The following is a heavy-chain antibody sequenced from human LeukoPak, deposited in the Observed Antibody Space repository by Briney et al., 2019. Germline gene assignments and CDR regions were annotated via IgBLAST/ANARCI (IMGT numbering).Heavy chain of an antibody. CDR1: GYTFTSYY. V-gene: IGHV1-46*01. Sequence: ASVKVSCKASGYTFTSYYMHWVRQAPGQGLEWMGIINPSGGSTSYAQKFQGRVTITADKSTSTAYMELSSLRSEDTAVYYCARDPRSYGSHYYYYGMDVWGQGTTVTVSS. D-gene: IGHD5-18*01. CDR3: ARDPRSYGSHYYYYGMDV. CDR2: INPSGGST. J-gene: IGHJ6*02.